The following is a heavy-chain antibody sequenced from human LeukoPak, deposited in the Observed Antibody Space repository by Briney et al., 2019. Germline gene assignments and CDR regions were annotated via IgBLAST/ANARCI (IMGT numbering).Heavy chain of an antibody. Sequence: GGPLRLSCAASGFTFSGYIMNWVRQAPGKGLEWVSFIGTSGNTIYYADSVKGRFTVSRDNAKNSLYLQMNSLRVEDTAVYYCARDQWLDYWGQGTLVTVSS. J-gene: IGHJ4*02. D-gene: IGHD6-19*01. CDR1: GFTFSGYI. CDR3: ARDQWLDY. V-gene: IGHV3-48*01. CDR2: IGTSGNTI.